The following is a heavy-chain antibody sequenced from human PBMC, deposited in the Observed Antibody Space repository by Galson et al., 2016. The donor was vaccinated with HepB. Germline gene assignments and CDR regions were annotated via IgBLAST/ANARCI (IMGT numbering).Heavy chain of an antibody. CDR3: ATVPHDYFDPSGRAYVDY. V-gene: IGHV1-24*01. Sequence: SVKVSCKVSGFTLTELSMHWVRQAPGKGLEWMGGFDTEDGETIYAQGFQGRVAMTEHTSTDTAYMELSSLRSEDTAIYYCATVPHDYFDPSGRAYVDYWGQGTLVTVSS. J-gene: IGHJ4*02. D-gene: IGHD3-22*01. CDR1: GFTLTELS. CDR2: FDTEDGET.